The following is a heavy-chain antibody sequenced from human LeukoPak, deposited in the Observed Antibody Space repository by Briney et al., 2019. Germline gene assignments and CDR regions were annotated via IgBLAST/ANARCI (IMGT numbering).Heavy chain of an antibody. CDR3: AKDPYSSSSFDWFDP. CDR1: GFTFSRYA. CDR2: ITGSGHST. D-gene: IGHD6-6*01. J-gene: IGHJ5*02. Sequence: PGGSLRLSCAASGFTFSRYAMSWVRQAPGKGLEWVSGITGSGHSTYYADSVKGRFTISRDNSKNTLYMQMNSLRAEDTAVYYCAKDPYSSSSFDWFDPWGQGTLVTASS. V-gene: IGHV3-23*01.